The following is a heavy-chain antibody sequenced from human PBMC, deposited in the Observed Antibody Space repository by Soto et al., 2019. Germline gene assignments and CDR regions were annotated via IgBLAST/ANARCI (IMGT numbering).Heavy chain of an antibody. CDR2: IIPIFGQT. CDR3: AAELYSGGSCCSFDI. D-gene: IGHD2-15*01. Sequence: SVEVTCKASGGTFSSYAISWVRQAPGQGLEWMGGIIPIFGQTKSAQNLQERITITRDMSTSTAYMELSSLRSEDTAVYYCAAELYSGGSCCSFDIWGQGTMVTVSS. CDR1: GGTFSSYA. V-gene: IGHV1-69*05. J-gene: IGHJ3*02.